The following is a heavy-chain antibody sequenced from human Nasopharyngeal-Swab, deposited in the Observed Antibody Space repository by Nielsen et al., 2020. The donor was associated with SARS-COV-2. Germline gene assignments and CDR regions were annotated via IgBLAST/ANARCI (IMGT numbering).Heavy chain of an antibody. CDR1: GFTVSSNY. D-gene: IGHD4-17*01. Sequence: GESLKISCPASGFTVSSNYMSWVRQAPGKGLECVSVIYSGGSTYYTDSAKGRFTISRDNSKNTLYLQMNSLSAEDRAVYYCARDNDYGDNSGYWGQGTLVTVSS. V-gene: IGHV3-53*01. J-gene: IGHJ4*02. CDR3: ARDNDYGDNSGY. CDR2: IYSGGST.